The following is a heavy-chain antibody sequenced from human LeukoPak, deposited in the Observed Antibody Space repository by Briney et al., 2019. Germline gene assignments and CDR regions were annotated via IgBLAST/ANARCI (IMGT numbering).Heavy chain of an antibody. Sequence: AASVKVSCKASGGTFSSYAISWVRQAPGQGLEWMGRINPNSGGTNYAQKFQGRVTMTRDTSISTAYMELSRLRSDDTAVYYCARGLRLGELSLGYGYWGQGTLVTVSS. CDR1: GGTFSSYA. D-gene: IGHD3-16*02. CDR2: INPNSGGT. V-gene: IGHV1-2*06. J-gene: IGHJ4*02. CDR3: ARGLRLGELSLGYGY.